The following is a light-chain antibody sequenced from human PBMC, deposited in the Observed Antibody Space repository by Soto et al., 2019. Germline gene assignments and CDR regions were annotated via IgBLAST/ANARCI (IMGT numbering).Light chain of an antibody. CDR2: WAS. CDR3: QQSYSTLYT. CDR1: QSVLHRSKRKNY. V-gene: IGKV4-1*01. Sequence: DIVMTQSPDSLAVSLGERTTINCRSSQSVLHRSKRKNYLAWYQQKAGQPPKLLISWASTRESGVPDRFSGSGSGTDFTLTISSLQPEDFATYYCQQSYSTLYTFGQGTKLEIK. J-gene: IGKJ2*01.